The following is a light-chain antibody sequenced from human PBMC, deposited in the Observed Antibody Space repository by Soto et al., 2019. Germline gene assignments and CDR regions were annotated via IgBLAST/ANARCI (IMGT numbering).Light chain of an antibody. CDR3: QQYGSSPLLT. CDR1: LSVSSTY. J-gene: IGKJ4*01. V-gene: IGKV3-20*01. CDR2: GAS. Sequence: EILLTQCPSTLSLSPGERATLSCRCSLSVSSTYLAWYQQKPGQAPRLHSYGASNSATGIPDRVSGSGSGTDFTLTISRLEPEDFAVYYCQQYGSSPLLTFGGGTKVDSK.